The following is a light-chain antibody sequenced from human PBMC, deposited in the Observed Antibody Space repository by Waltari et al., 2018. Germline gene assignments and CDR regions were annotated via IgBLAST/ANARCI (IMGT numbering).Light chain of an antibody. V-gene: IGKV1-12*01. CDR3: QQANSFPLT. CDR1: QDVGSW. Sequence: DIQMTQSPSSVSASVGDRVTVTCRASQDVGSWLAWYQQKPGKAPKLLIYGASSLQSGVPSRFSGSVSGTDFTLTISSLQPEDFATYFCQQANSFPLTFGGGTKIEIK. CDR2: GAS. J-gene: IGKJ4*01.